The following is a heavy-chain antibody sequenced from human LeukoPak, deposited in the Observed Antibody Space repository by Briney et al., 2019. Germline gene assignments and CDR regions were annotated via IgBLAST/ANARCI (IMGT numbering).Heavy chain of an antibody. CDR1: GGTFSSYA. CDR2: IIPIFGTA. J-gene: IGHJ6*03. D-gene: IGHD6-13*01. CDR3: ARLGYSSSWYADNYYMDV. V-gene: IGHV1-69*06. Sequence: GASVKVSCKASGGTFSSYAISWVRQAPGQGLEWMGGIIPIFGTANYAQKFQGRVTITADKSTSTAYMELSSLRSEDTAVYYCARLGYSSSWYADNYYMDVWGKGTTVTVSS.